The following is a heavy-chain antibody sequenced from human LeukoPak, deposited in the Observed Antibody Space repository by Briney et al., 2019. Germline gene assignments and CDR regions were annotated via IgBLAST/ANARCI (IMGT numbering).Heavy chain of an antibody. V-gene: IGHV3-74*01. CDR2: INSDGSST. J-gene: IGHJ4*02. CDR1: GFIFTNYL. D-gene: IGHD2-2*01. CDR3: ARRVVAAAPYYFDY. Sequence: GGSLRLSCAASGFIFTNYLMSWVRQGPGKGLVWVSRINSDGSSTNYADSVRGRFTISRDNAENTLYLQMNSLRVEDTAVYYCARRVVAAAPYYFDYWGQGTLVTVSS.